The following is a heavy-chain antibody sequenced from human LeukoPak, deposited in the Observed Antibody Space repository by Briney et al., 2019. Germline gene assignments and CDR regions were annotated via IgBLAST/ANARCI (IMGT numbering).Heavy chain of an antibody. Sequence: GGSLRLSCAASGFTFNSYSMNWVRQAPGKGLEWVSSISSSSSYIYYADSVKGRFTISRDNAKNSLYLQMNSLRAEDTAVYYCARNRGGWYYFDYWGQGTLVTVSS. CDR3: ARNRGGWYYFDY. CDR1: GFTFNSYS. V-gene: IGHV3-21*01. J-gene: IGHJ4*02. CDR2: ISSSSSYI. D-gene: IGHD6-19*01.